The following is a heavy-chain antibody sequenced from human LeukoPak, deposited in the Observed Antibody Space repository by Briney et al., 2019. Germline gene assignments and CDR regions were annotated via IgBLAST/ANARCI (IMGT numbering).Heavy chain of an antibody. CDR2: IGAGGTFT. CDR3: AKDRDYTTYGYYFDY. V-gene: IGHV3-23*01. Sequence: GGSLRLSCTASGITFSSYAMNWVRQAPGQGLEWVSGIGAGGTFTYCADSVKGRFTISRDNSRNTLYLQMNSLRADDTAVYYCAKDRDYTTYGYYFDYWGQGTLVTVSS. J-gene: IGHJ4*02. D-gene: IGHD4-11*01. CDR1: GITFSSYA.